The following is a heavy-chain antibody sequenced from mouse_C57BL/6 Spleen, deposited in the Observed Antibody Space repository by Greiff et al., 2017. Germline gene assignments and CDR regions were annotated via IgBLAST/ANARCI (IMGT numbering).Heavy chain of an antibody. CDR2: LYPGSGNT. V-gene: IGHV1-66*01. CDR1: GYSFPSYY. Sequence: QVQLQQSGPELVKPGASVMISCKATGYSFPSYYIHWVKQRPGQGLAWIGWLYPGSGNTKYNEEFKGKATRTADTSSSTAYMQLSSLTSEGSAVYYCAINDYYDFDDWGQGTTLTVAS. J-gene: IGHJ2*01. D-gene: IGHD1-1*01. CDR3: AINDYYDFDD.